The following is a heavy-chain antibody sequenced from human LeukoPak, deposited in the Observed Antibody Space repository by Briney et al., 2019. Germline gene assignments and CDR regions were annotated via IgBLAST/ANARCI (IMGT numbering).Heavy chain of an antibody. V-gene: IGHV4-39*01. Sequence: PSETPSLTCTVSGGSISSSSYYWGWIRQPPGKGLEWIGSIYYSGSTYYNPSLKSRVTISVDTSKNQLSLKLSSVTAADTAVYYCARHGSAMSWGQGTLVTVSS. CDR2: IYYSGST. D-gene: IGHD5/OR15-5a*01. J-gene: IGHJ4*02. CDR1: GGSISSSSYY. CDR3: ARHGSAMS.